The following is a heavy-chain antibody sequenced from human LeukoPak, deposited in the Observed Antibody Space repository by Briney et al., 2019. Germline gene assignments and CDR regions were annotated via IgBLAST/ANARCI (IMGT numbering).Heavy chain of an antibody. Sequence: PSGTLSLPCTVSGDSISGNYWTWIRQPPGKGLEWIGYIYYSGSTNYNASLKSRVTISVDTSKNQFSLKLSSVTAADTAVYYCARLGDGDNLRYFDYWGQGTLVTVSS. CDR2: IYYSGST. V-gene: IGHV4-59*08. J-gene: IGHJ4*02. CDR3: ARLGDGDNLRYFDY. D-gene: IGHD5-24*01. CDR1: GDSISGNY.